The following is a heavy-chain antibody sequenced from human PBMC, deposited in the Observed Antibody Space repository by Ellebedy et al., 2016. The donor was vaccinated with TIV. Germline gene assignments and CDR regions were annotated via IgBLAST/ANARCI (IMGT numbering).Heavy chain of an antibody. V-gene: IGHV3-23*01. CDR1: GFTFNNHA. Sequence: PGGSLRLSCAASGFTFNNHAMSWVRQAPGKGLEWVSGISGSGGSSHSADSVKGRFTISRDNSRRTLYLLMNSLRAEDTAVYYCAKDYRNRSTWDWYFDLWGRGSPVSVSS. CDR2: ISGSGGSS. CDR3: AKDYRNRSTWDWYFDL. J-gene: IGHJ2*01. D-gene: IGHD3-16*02.